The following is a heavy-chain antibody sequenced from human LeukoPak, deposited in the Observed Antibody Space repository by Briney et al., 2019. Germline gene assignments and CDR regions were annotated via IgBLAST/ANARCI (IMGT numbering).Heavy chain of an antibody. V-gene: IGHV4-4*09. Sequence: SETLSLTCTVSGDSISGYYWSWIRQPPGKGLEWIAYIHTSGGTDYNPSLKSRVTVSVDTSKNQFSLKLSSVTAADTAVYYCAREAGGSTSHSPFDYWGQGTLVTVSS. CDR2: IHTSGGT. J-gene: IGHJ4*02. CDR3: AREAGGSTSHSPFDY. D-gene: IGHD2-2*01. CDR1: GDSISGYY.